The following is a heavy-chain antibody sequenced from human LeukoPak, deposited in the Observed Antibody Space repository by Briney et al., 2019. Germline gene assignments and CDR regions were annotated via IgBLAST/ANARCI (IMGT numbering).Heavy chain of an antibody. CDR1: GYTFTSYD. J-gene: IGHJ4*02. V-gene: IGHV1-8*01. Sequence: GSVKVSCKASGYTFTSYDINWVRQATGQGLEWMGWMNPNSGNTGYAQKFQGRVTMTRNTSISTAYMELSSLRSEDTAVYYCARAGVGATYFDYWGQGTLVTVSS. CDR3: ARAGVGATYFDY. CDR2: MNPNSGNT. D-gene: IGHD1-26*01.